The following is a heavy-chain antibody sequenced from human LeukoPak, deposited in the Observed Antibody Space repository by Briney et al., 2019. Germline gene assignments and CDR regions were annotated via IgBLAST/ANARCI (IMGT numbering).Heavy chain of an antibody. J-gene: IGHJ5*02. D-gene: IGHD3-22*01. Sequence: GGSLRLSCAASGYTFSSYWMHWVRQAPGKGLVWVSRINSDGSSTNYADSVKGRFTISRDNAKNTLYLQMNSLRAEDTAVYYCARGSRYYYDSHLDPWGQGTLVTVSS. CDR3: ARGSRYYYDSHLDP. CDR1: GYTFSSYW. V-gene: IGHV3-74*01. CDR2: INSDGSST.